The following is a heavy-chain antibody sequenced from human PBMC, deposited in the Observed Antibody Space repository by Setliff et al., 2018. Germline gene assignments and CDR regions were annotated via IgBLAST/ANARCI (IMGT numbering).Heavy chain of an antibody. CDR1: GGSISGYY. CDR2: IYHSGTT. CDR3: ARGRRYYIY. V-gene: IGHV4-34*01. J-gene: IGHJ4*02. D-gene: IGHD2-21*01. Sequence: SSETLSLTCTVSGGSISGYYWTWVRQSPGKGLEWIGEIYHSGTTNYNLSLKSRVTISVDKSQNQFSLRVTSVTAADTAVYYCARGRRYYIYWGQGTLVTVSS.